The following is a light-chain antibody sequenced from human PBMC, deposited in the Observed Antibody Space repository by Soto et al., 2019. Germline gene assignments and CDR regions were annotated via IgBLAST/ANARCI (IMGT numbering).Light chain of an antibody. Sequence: QSVLTQPASVSGSPGQSITISCTGTSSDVGAYNYVSWYQQHPDKAPQLMIYDVSSRPSGVSSRFSGSKSGNTASLTISGLQAEDEADYYCASYTSSTTPHYVFGAGTKLTVL. CDR1: SSDVGAYNY. V-gene: IGLV2-14*03. CDR3: ASYTSSTTPHYV. CDR2: DVS. J-gene: IGLJ1*01.